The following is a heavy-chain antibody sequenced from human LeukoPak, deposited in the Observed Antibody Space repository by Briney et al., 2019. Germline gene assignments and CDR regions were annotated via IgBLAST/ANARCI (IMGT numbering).Heavy chain of an antibody. D-gene: IGHD6-13*01. CDR3: ARENSSIAATDIIDY. J-gene: IGHJ4*02. Sequence: KPGGSLRLSCAASGFTFSSYSMTWVRQAPGKGLEWVSSFTSRSRTIYYADSVKGRFTISRDDTNKSLFLQMNSLRADDTAIYYCARENSSIAATDIIDYWGQGTQVTVSS. CDR1: GFTFSSYS. V-gene: IGHV3-21*01. CDR2: FTSRSRTI.